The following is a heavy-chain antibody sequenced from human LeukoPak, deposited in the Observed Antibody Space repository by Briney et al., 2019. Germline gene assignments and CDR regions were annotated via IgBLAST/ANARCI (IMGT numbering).Heavy chain of an antibody. CDR2: IFHSGST. J-gene: IGHJ3*01. V-gene: IGHV4-4*02. CDR1: SGSIFNSNW. CDR3: ARHGPVVTATDAFDL. D-gene: IGHD2-21*02. Sequence: SGTLSLACAVSSGSIFNSNWWSWVRQPPGKGLEWIGQIFHSGSTSYSPSLKSRVTISVDKSKNQFSLKLTSVTAADTAVYYCARHGPVVTATDAFDLWGQGTMVTVSS.